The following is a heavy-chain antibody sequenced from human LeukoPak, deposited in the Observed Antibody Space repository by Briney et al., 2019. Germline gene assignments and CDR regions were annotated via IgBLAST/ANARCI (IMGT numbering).Heavy chain of an antibody. CDR1: GFTFGDYA. J-gene: IGHJ4*02. CDR2: IRSKAYGGTT. CDR3: TRAASTSYDYVWGSYRYKY. D-gene: IGHD3-16*02. Sequence: GGSLRLSCTASGFTFGDYAMSWFSQAPGKGLEWVGFIRSKAYGGTTEYAASVKGRFTISRDDSKSIAYLQMNSLKTEDTAVYYCTRAASTSYDYVWGSYRYKYWGQGTLVTVSS. V-gene: IGHV3-49*03.